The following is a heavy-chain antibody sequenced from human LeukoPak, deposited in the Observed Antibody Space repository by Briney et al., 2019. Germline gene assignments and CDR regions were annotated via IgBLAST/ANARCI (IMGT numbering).Heavy chain of an antibody. V-gene: IGHV3-53*01. CDR3: ARGAYSSGWYFDY. D-gene: IGHD6-19*01. Sequence: PGGSLRLSCAASGFTVSTNYMSWVRQAPGKGLEWVSIIYSGGSTFYADSVKGRFTISRDNSKNTLYLQMSSLRAKDTAVYYCARGAYSSGWYFDYWGQGTLVTVSS. CDR2: IYSGGST. J-gene: IGHJ4*02. CDR1: GFTVSTNY.